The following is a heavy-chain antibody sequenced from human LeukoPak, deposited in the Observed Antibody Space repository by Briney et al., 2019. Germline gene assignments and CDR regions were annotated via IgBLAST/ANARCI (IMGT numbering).Heavy chain of an antibody. CDR3: ARVNEFGQNYYDSSGYYYDY. D-gene: IGHD3-22*01. CDR2: INPNSGGT. Sequence: ASVKVSCKASGYTFTGYYMHWVRQAPGQGLEWMGWINPNSGGTNYAQKFQGRVTMTRDTSISTAYMELSRLRSDDTAVYYCARVNEFGQNYYDSSGYYYDYWGQGTLVTVSS. V-gene: IGHV1-2*02. CDR1: GYTFTGYY. J-gene: IGHJ4*02.